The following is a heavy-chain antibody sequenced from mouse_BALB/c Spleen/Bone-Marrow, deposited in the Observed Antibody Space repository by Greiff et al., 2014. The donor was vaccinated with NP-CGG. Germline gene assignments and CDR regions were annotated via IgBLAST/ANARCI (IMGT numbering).Heavy chain of an antibody. D-gene: IGHD1-1*01. CDR2: ISGGGGST. CDR3: VRQGAVAATRGFAY. CDR1: GFAFSSHD. Sequence: EVQLVESGGGLVKPGGSLKLSCAASGFAFSSHDMSWVRQTPEKRLEWVAYISGGGGSTYYSDTVKGRFTISRDNAKNTLYLQMSSLKSEDTAMYYCVRQGAVAATRGFAYWGQGTLVTVSA. J-gene: IGHJ3*01. V-gene: IGHV5-12-1*01.